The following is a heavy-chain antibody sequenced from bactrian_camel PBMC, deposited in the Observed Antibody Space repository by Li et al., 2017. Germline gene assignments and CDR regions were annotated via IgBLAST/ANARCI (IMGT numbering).Heavy chain of an antibody. CDR3: AIARDVWWDY. J-gene: IGHJ4*01. V-gene: IGHV3S6*01. D-gene: IGHD7*01. CDR2: ITSLPSLFRAA. Sequence: VQLVESGGGLVQPGESLRLSCVASGITFSRHDMSWVRQAPGKEVEWVAGITSLPSLFRAASYADSVKGRFTISRDKAENTLHLQMNSLKPDDTARYYCAIARDVWWDYWGQGTQVTVS. CDR1: GITFSRHD.